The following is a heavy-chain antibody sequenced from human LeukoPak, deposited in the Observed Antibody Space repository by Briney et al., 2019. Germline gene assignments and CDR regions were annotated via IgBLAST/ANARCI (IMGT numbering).Heavy chain of an antibody. V-gene: IGHV1-69*13. J-gene: IGHJ6*03. Sequence: SVKVSCKASGGTFSSYAISWVRQAPGQGLEWMGGIIPIFGTANYAQKFQGRVTITADESTSTAYMELSSLRSEDTAVYYCARTAIVEAPPSPYYYYMDVWGKGTTVTVSS. CDR3: ARTAIVEAPPSPYYYYMDV. D-gene: IGHD1-26*01. CDR2: IIPIFGTA. CDR1: GGTFSSYA.